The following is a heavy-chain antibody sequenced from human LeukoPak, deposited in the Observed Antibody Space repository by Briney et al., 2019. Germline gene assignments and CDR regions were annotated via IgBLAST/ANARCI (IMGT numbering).Heavy chain of an antibody. Sequence: SETLSLTCTVSGGSISSYYWSWIRQPAGKGLEWIGRIYTSGSTNYNPSLKSRVTMSVDTSRNQFSLKLSSVTAADTAVYYCARDRGSLAALPWFDPWGQGTLVTVSS. J-gene: IGHJ5*02. CDR3: ARDRGSLAALPWFDP. D-gene: IGHD6-6*01. CDR2: IYTSGST. V-gene: IGHV4-4*07. CDR1: GGSISSYY.